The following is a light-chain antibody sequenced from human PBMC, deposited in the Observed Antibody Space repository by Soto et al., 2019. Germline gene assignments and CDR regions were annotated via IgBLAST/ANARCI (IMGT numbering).Light chain of an antibody. CDR2: DVT. J-gene: IGLJ1*01. CDR1: SSDVGGYNY. V-gene: IGLV2-14*01. CDR3: SSYTSSSTPSV. Sequence: QSVLTQPASVSGSPGQSITISCTGTSSDVGGYNYVSWYQQHPVKAPKLMIYDVTNRPSGVSDRFSGSKSGNTASLTISGLQAEDEADYYCSSYTSSSTPSVFGTGTKVTVL.